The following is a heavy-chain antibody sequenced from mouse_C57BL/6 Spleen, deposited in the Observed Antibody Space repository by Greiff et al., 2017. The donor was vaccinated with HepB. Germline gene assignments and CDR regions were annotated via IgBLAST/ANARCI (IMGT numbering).Heavy chain of an antibody. V-gene: IGHV14-4*01. Sequence: VQLQQSGAELVRPGASVKLSCTASGFNIKDDYMHWVKQRPEQGLEWIGWIDPENGDTEYASKFQGKATITADTSSNTAYLQLSSLTSEDTAVYYCTTPASYYYGSTPFAYWGQGTLVTVSA. CDR1: GFNIKDDY. CDR3: TTPASYYYGSTPFAY. J-gene: IGHJ3*01. D-gene: IGHD1-1*01. CDR2: IDPENGDT.